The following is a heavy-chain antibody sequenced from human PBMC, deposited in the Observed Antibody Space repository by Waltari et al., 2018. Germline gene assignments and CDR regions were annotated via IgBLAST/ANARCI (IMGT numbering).Heavy chain of an antibody. CDR1: GGTFSSYA. V-gene: IGHV1-69*15. CDR3: ARDRRAYGFYYYGMDV. D-gene: IGHD4-17*01. CDR2: IIPICGTA. Sequence: QVQLVQSGAEVKKPGSSVKVSCKASGGTFSSYAISWVRPAPGQGLEWMGRIIPICGTANYAQKFQGRVTITADESTSTAYMELSSLRSEDTAVYYCARDRRAYGFYYYGMDVWGQGTTVTVSS. J-gene: IGHJ6*02.